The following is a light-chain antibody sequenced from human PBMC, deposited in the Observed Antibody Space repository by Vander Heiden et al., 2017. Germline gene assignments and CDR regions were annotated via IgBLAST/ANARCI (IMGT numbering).Light chain of an antibody. CDR3: QQRDSTPHT. CDR2: AAS. V-gene: IGKV1-39*01. Sequence: DIQITQSPSSLSASVGDRVTITCRASQSISSYLNWYQQKPGKAPKLLIYAASSLQSGVPSRFSGSGSGTDFTLTISRLQPEDFATYYCQQRDSTPHTFGGGTKVEIK. CDR1: QSISSY. J-gene: IGKJ4*01.